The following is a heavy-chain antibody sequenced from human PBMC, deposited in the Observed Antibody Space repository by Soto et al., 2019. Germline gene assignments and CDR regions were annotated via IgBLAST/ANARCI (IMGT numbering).Heavy chain of an antibody. Sequence: GGSLRLSCAASGFTFSIYSMNWVRQAPGKGLEWVSYISSSSITIYYADAVKGRFTISRDNAKNSLYLQMNSLRDEDTAVYYCTRGPLMVRGSETDYLHYYGMDVWGQGTTVTVSS. CDR3: TRGPLMVRGSETDYLHYYGMDV. V-gene: IGHV3-48*02. CDR2: ISSSSITI. J-gene: IGHJ6*02. D-gene: IGHD3-10*01. CDR1: GFTFSIYS.